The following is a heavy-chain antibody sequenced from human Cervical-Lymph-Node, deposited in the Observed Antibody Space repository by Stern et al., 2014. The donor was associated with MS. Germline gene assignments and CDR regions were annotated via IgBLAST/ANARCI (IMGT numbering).Heavy chain of an antibody. CDR2: LNPNSDDP. J-gene: IGHJ4*02. Sequence: QVQLVQSGAKMKKPGASVRVSCKASGYDFTGFFIHWGRQVPGQGLEWMGRLNPNSDDPTYAQNFQDRVTLTRDTSIGTAYLELSRLTSADTAVYYCAREATRIIVGIDYWGQGTPVTVSS. V-gene: IGHV1-2*06. CDR1: GYDFTGFF. CDR3: AREATRIIVGIDY. D-gene: IGHD2/OR15-2a*01.